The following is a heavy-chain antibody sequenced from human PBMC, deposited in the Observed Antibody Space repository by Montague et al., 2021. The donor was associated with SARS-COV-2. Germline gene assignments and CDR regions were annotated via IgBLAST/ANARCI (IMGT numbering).Heavy chain of an antibody. CDR3: AREAAENSGWSD. J-gene: IGHJ4*02. CDR1: GFTLSDNW. Sequence: SLRLSCAASGFTLSDNWMTWVRQAPGKGLEWVANIKEDGSVRHYVDSVKGRFTISRDNSKNSLHLQMNSLRAEDTAVYYCAREAAENSGWSDWGQGTLVTVSS. V-gene: IGHV3-7*01. CDR2: IKEDGSVR. D-gene: IGHD6-19*01.